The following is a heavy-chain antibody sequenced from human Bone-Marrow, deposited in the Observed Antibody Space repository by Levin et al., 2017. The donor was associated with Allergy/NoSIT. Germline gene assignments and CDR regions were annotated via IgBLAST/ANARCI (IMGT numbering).Heavy chain of an antibody. J-gene: IGHJ4*02. CDR2: ISYDGSNK. D-gene: IGHD6-13*01. Sequence: PGGSLRLSCAASGFTFSSYGMHWVRQAPGKGLEWVAVISYDGSNKYYADSVKGRFTISRDNSKNTLYLQMNSLRAEDTAVYYCANGATGYRFDYWGQGTLVTVSS. CDR3: ANGATGYRFDY. V-gene: IGHV3-30*18. CDR1: GFTFSSYG.